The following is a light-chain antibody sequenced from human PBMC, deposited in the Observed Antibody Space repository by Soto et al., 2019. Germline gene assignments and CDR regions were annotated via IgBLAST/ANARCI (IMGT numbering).Light chain of an antibody. CDR3: LLSYSGARGV. V-gene: IGLV7-46*01. J-gene: IGLJ2*01. Sequence: QAVVTQEPSLTVSPGGTVTLTCGSSTGAVTSGHYPYWFQQKPGQAPRTLIYDTSNKHSWTPARFSGSLLGGKAAQTLSGAQPEDEAEYYCLLSYSGARGVFGGGTKVTVL. CDR2: DTS. CDR1: TGAVTSGHY.